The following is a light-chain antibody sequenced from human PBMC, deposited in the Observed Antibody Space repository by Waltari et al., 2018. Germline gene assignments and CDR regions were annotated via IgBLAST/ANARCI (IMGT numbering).Light chain of an antibody. CDR1: SSDMGFYHY. CDR2: DVY. V-gene: IGLV2-14*03. J-gene: IGLJ3*02. CDR3: NSYTGSSSWV. Sequence: QSALTQPASVSGAPVQPITITCTGTSSDMGFYHYVFWYQQHPVKAPQLIIYDVYERPSGVSNRFSGSKSGNTASLTISGLQAEDEADYSCNSYTGSSSWVFGGGTKLTVL.